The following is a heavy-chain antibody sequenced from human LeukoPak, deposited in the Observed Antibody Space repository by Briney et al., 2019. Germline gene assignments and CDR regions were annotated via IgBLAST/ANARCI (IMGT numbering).Heavy chain of an antibody. CDR1: GFDFYGYG. V-gene: IGHV5-51*01. Sequence: GESLKISCKGSGFDFYGYGIAWVRQMPGKGLEWMGVIYPDDSRTTYSPSFQGQVTTSADKSISTAYLQWTSLQASDTAIYYCAREVSPTITPNYFDPWGQGTLVIVSS. CDR3: AREVSPTITPNYFDP. J-gene: IGHJ5*02. CDR2: IYPDDSRT. D-gene: IGHD1-7*01.